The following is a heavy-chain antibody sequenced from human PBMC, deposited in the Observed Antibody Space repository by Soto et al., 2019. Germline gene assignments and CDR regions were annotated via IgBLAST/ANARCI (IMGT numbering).Heavy chain of an antibody. CDR2: ISYDGSNK. CDR3: VKDYSPGLLWFGERAGFYYYGMDV. Sequence: QVQLVESGGGVVQPGRSLRLSCAASGFTFSSYGMHWVRQAPGKGLEWVAVISYDGSNKYYADSVKGRFTISRDNSKNTLYLQMNRLRAEDTAVYYCVKDYSPGLLWFGERAGFYYYGMDVWGQGTTVTVSS. CDR1: GFTFSSYG. D-gene: IGHD3-10*01. J-gene: IGHJ6*02. V-gene: IGHV3-30*18.